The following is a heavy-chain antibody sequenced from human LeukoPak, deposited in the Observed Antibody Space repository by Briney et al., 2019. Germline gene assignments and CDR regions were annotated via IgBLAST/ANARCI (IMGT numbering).Heavy chain of an antibody. CDR3: AELGITMIGGV. Sequence: GGSLRLSCAASGFTFSSYEMNWVRQAPGKGLEWVANIKQDGSEKYYVDSVKGRFTISRDNAKNSLYLQMNSLRAEDTAVYYCAELGITMIGGVWGKGTTVTVSS. CDR2: IKQDGSEK. J-gene: IGHJ6*04. D-gene: IGHD3-10*02. CDR1: GFTFSSYE. V-gene: IGHV3-7*01.